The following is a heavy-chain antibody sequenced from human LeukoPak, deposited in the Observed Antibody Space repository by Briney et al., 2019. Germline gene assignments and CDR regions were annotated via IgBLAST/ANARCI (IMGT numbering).Heavy chain of an antibody. CDR3: ARETTVVTSTSDY. Sequence: GGSLRLSCAASGFTFRDYYMSWIRQAPGKGLEWVSYISSSGSTIYYADSVKGRFTISRDNAKNSLYLQMNSLRAEDTAVYYCARETTVVTSTSDYWGQGTLVTVSS. CDR1: GFTFRDYY. D-gene: IGHD4-23*01. J-gene: IGHJ4*02. CDR2: ISSSGSTI. V-gene: IGHV3-11*01.